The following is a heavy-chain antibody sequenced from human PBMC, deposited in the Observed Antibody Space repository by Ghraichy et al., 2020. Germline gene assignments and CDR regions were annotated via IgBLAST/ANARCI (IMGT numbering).Heavy chain of an antibody. V-gene: IGHV3-21*01. CDR2: ISSSSSYI. CDR1: GFTFSSYS. CDR3: AREDIAARSYYYYMDV. D-gene: IGHD6-6*01. Sequence: GGSLRLSCAASGFTFSSYSMNWVRQAPGKGLEWVSSISSSSSYIYYADSVKGRFTISRDNAKNSLYLQMNSLRAEDTAVYYCAREDIAARSYYYYMDVWGKGTTVTVSS. J-gene: IGHJ6*03.